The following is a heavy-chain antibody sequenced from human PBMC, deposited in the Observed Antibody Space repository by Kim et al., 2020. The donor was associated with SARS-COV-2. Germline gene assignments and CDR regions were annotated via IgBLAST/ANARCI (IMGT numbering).Heavy chain of an antibody. CDR3: ARGGGPRREHNWFDP. Sequence: SETLSLTCAVYGGSFSGYYWSWIRQPPGKGLEWIGEINHSGSTNYNPSLKSRVTISVDTSKNQFSLKLSSVTAADTAVYYCARGGGPRREHNWFDPWGQGTLVTVSS. V-gene: IGHV4-34*01. J-gene: IGHJ5*02. CDR2: INHSGST. D-gene: IGHD1-1*01. CDR1: GGSFSGYY.